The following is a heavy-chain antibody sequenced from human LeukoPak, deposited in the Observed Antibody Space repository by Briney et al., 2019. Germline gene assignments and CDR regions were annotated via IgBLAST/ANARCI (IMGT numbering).Heavy chain of an antibody. Sequence: PGGPLRLSCAASEFTFSSYSMNWVRQAPGKGLEWVSSISSSSTYIYCADSVKGRFTISRDNAKNSLYLQMNSLRAEDTAVYYCARAGYSYGPRGFDYWGQGTLVTVSS. CDR2: ISSSSTYI. CDR3: ARAGYSYGPRGFDY. CDR1: EFTFSSYS. V-gene: IGHV3-21*01. J-gene: IGHJ4*02. D-gene: IGHD5-18*01.